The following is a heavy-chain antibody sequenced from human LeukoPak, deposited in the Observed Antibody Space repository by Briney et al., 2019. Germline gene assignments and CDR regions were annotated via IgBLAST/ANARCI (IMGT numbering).Heavy chain of an antibody. CDR3: ATDKSYGDANDF. CDR2: ISYDGSNE. CDR1: GFTFSSYA. D-gene: IGHD4-17*01. J-gene: IGHJ4*02. V-gene: IGHV3-30*03. Sequence: GGSLRLSCAASGFTFSSYAMSWVRQAPGKGLEWVAVISYDGSNEYYADSVKGRFTISRDNSKNTLYLQMNSLRAEDTAVYYCATDKSYGDANDFWGQGTLVTVSS.